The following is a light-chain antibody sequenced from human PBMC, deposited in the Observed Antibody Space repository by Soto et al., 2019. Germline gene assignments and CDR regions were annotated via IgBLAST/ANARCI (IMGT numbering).Light chain of an antibody. J-gene: IGLJ1*01. V-gene: IGLV2-14*01. CDR1: SSDVGGYNY. Sequence: QSALTQPASVSGSPGQSITISCTGTSSDVGGYNYVSWHQRHPGKAPKLMVYEVSNRPSGVSNRFSGSKSGNTASLTISGLHAEDEADYSCSSYTSSSSYVFGTATKVTVL. CDR3: SSYTSSSSYV. CDR2: EVS.